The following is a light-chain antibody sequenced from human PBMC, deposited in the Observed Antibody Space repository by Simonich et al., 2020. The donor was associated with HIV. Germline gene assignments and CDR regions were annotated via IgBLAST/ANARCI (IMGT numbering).Light chain of an antibody. CDR1: SGHSRYD. CDR2: VDSDGSH. CDR3: QTWGAGAGANWV. Sequence: QLVLTQSPSASASLGASVRLTCTLSSGHSRYDIAWHQQQPETGPRYLLKVDSDGSHSKGDGMPERFSGSSYGAERYLTISSRQSEDEADYYCQTWGAGAGANWVFGGGTKLTVL. V-gene: IGLV4-69*01. J-gene: IGLJ3*02.